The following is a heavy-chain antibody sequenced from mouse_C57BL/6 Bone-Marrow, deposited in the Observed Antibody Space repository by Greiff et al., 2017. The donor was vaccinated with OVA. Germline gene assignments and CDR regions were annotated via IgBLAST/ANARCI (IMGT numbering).Heavy chain of an antibody. CDR1: GYSFTDYN. D-gene: IGHD1-1*01. Sequence: EVKLQESGPELVKPGASVKISCKASGYSFTDYNMNWVKQSNGKSLEWIGVINPNHGTTSYNQKFKGKATFTVDQSSSTAYMQLNSLTSEDSAVYYFARRISYGSRYYFDYWGQGTTLTVSS. J-gene: IGHJ2*01. V-gene: IGHV1-39*01. CDR2: INPNHGTT. CDR3: ARRISYGSRYYFDY.